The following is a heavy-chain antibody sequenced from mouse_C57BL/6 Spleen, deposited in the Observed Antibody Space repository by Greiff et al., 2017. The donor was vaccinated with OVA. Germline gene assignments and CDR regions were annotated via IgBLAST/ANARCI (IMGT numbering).Heavy chain of an antibody. Sequence: EVQLQQSGPELVQPGASVKISCKASGFTFTDYYMNWVKQSHGKSLEWIGDINPNNGGTSYNQEFKGKATLTVDRTSSTAYMELRSRISEDTADYYCARRELYYGNYGYFDYWGQGTTLTVSS. V-gene: IGHV1-26*01. CDR1: GFTFTDYY. CDR2: INPNNGGT. J-gene: IGHJ2*01. CDR3: ARRELYYGNYGYFDY. D-gene: IGHD2-1*01.